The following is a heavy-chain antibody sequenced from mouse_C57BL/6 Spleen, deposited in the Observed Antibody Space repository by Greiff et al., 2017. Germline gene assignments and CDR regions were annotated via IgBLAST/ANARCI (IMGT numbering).Heavy chain of an antibody. D-gene: IGHD2-2*01. Sequence: VQLQQSGTVLARPGASVKMSCKTSGYTFTSYWMHWVKQRPGQGLEWIGAIYPGNSDTSYNQKFKGKAKLTAVTSASTAYMELSSLTNEDSAVYYCTRVEGYDAWFAYWGQGTLVTVSA. CDR2: IYPGNSDT. CDR3: TRVEGYDAWFAY. CDR1: GYTFTSYW. J-gene: IGHJ3*01. V-gene: IGHV1-5*01.